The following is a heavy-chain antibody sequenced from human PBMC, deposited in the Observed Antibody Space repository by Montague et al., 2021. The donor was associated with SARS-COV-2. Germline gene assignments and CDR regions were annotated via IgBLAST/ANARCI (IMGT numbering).Heavy chain of an antibody. D-gene: IGHD3-10*02. Sequence: TLSLTCSVSGDSMSSGSYFWTWIRQPAGKGLEWIGHIQTSGTSNYNPSLRSRVTMSIDTSRNQFSPEVRSVTAADTAVYFCARDRPESWRISTGLAGLFATVVHSASGMDVWGQGTTVTVS. CDR2: IQTSGTS. V-gene: IGHV4-61*09. CDR3: ARDRPESWRISTGLAGLFATVVHSASGMDV. J-gene: IGHJ6*02. CDR1: GDSMSSGSYF.